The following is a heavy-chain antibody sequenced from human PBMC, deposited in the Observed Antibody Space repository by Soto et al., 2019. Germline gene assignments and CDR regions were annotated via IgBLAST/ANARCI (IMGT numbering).Heavy chain of an antibody. J-gene: IGHJ4*02. CDR1: GFTFSSYG. D-gene: IGHD3-9*01. V-gene: IGHV3-30*18. CDR3: AKARLRYFDWFPFDY. Sequence: GGSLRLSCAASGFTFSSYGMHWVRQAPGKGLEWVAVISYDGSNKYYADSVKGRFTISRDNSKNTLYLQMNSLRAEDTAVYYCAKARLRYFDWFPFDYWGQGTLVTVSS. CDR2: ISYDGSNK.